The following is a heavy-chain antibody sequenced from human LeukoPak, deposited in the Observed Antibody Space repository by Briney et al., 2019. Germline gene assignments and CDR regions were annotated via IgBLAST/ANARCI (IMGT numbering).Heavy chain of an antibody. CDR2: INWSGGST. CDR1: GFAFDEHG. D-gene: IGHD2-2*01. CDR3: ARAPITSPFYFDY. V-gene: IGHV3-20*04. J-gene: IGHJ4*02. Sequence: GGSLRLSCTASGFAFDEHGMSWVRQVPGKGLEWVSGINWSGGSTGYADPLRGRFTISRDNAKNSLYLQMDSLRAEDTALYYFARAPITSPFYFDYWGQGTLVTVSS.